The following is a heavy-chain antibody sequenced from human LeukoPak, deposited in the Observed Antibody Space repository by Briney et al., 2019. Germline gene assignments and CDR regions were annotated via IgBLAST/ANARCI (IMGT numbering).Heavy chain of an antibody. CDR3: ARSHSRGFYYMDV. J-gene: IGHJ6*03. V-gene: IGHV4-39*01. CDR1: GCSISSSNYY. CDR2: IYYSGST. Sequence: SETLSLTCTASGCSISSSNYYWGCLRQPPGKGLVWIGSIYYSGSTFYNPSLKSRVTISVDTSKNQFSLKLSSVTAADTAVYYCARSHSRGFYYMDVWGKGTTVTVSS. D-gene: IGHD3-22*01.